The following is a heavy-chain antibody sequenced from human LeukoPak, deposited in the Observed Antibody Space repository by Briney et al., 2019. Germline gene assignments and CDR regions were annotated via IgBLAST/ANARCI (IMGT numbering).Heavy chain of an antibody. V-gene: IGHV3-7*03. CDR2: IKQDGSEK. Sequence: PGGSLRLSCAASGFTFSSYSMNWVRQAPGKGLEWVANIKQDGSEKYYVDSVKGRFTISRDNTRNSLYLQMNSLRAEDMALYYCAREDRRSQGYMDVWGNGTTVTVSS. D-gene: IGHD2-15*01. CDR1: GFTFSSYS. J-gene: IGHJ6*03. CDR3: AREDRRSQGYMDV.